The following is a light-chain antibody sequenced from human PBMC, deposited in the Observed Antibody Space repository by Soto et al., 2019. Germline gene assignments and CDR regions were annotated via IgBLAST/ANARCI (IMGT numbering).Light chain of an antibody. CDR1: SSNIGGNS. CDR2: DDD. J-gene: IGLJ1*01. V-gene: IGLV1-51*01. Sequence: QSVMTQPPSVSAAPGQRVTISCSGSSSNIGGNSVSWYQQPPGTAPKLLIYDDDKRPSGIPDRFYGSKSGTSATLGITGFQTGDEADYYCGAWDSSLSAYVFGTGTKLTV. CDR3: GAWDSSLSAYV.